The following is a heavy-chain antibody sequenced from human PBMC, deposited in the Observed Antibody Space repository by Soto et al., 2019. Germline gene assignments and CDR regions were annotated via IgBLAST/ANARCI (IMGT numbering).Heavy chain of an antibody. V-gene: IGHV4-59*01. CDR3: ARGGNSWRLYFDY. D-gene: IGHD6-13*01. Sequence: SETLSLTCTVPGGSMSSYYWSWIRQPPGKGLEWIGYVYYSGSSNFNPSLKSRVTVSIDTSKNQFSLKLDSVTAADTAVYYCARGGNSWRLYFDYWGQGTLVTVSS. J-gene: IGHJ4*02. CDR2: VYYSGSS. CDR1: GGSMSSYY.